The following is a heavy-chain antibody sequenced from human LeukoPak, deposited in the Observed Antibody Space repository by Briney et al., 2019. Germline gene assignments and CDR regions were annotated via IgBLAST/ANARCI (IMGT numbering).Heavy chain of an antibody. CDR1: GFTFSSYG. Sequence: PGGSLRLSCAASGFTFSSYGMHWVRQAPGKGLEWVAVIWYDGSNKYYADSVKGRFTISRDNSKNTLYLQMNSLRAEDTAVYYCAKPSSGWYRHGMDVWGQGTTVTVSS. D-gene: IGHD6-19*01. CDR3: AKPSSGWYRHGMDV. J-gene: IGHJ6*02. V-gene: IGHV3-30*02. CDR2: IWYDGSNK.